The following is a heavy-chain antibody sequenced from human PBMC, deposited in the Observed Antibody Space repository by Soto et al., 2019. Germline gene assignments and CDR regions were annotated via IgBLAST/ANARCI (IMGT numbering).Heavy chain of an antibody. CDR3: ARGKGAAAGVYYFDY. CDR2: IYHSGST. CDR1: GGSIRSSNW. J-gene: IGHJ4*02. D-gene: IGHD6-13*01. Sequence: LALTCAVSGGSIRSSNWWSWVRQPPGKGLEWIGEIYHSGSTNYNPSLKSRVTISVDKSKNQFSLKLSSVTAADTAVYYCARGKGAAAGVYYFDYWGQGTLVTVSS. V-gene: IGHV4-4*02.